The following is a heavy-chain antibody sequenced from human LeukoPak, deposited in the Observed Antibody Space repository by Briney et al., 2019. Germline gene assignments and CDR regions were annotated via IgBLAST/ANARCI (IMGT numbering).Heavy chain of an antibody. CDR1: GYTFTSYA. Sequence: ASVKVSCKASGYTFTSYAMHWVRQAPGQRLEWMGWINAGNGNTKYSQKFQGRVTITRNTSTSTAYMELRSLRSDDTAVYYCARDHSDSSSWYNTYYYYYYGMDVWGQGTTVTVSS. V-gene: IGHV1-3*01. D-gene: IGHD6-13*01. J-gene: IGHJ6*02. CDR3: ARDHSDSSSWYNTYYYYYYGMDV. CDR2: INAGNGNT.